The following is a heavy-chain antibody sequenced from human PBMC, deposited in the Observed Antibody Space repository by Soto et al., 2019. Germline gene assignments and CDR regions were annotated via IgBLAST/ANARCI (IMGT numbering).Heavy chain of an antibody. J-gene: IGHJ4*02. V-gene: IGHV1-8*01. Sequence: ASVKVSCKASGYSFTSLDINWVRQTTGQGLEWMGWMQPSSGRTGYAQKFQGRVTMTRDTSINTAYMGLSSLTSDDTAFYYCARGVTAGVDYWGQGTLVTVSS. CDR3: ARGVTAGVDY. CDR2: MQPSSGRT. CDR1: GYSFTSLD. D-gene: IGHD1-26*01.